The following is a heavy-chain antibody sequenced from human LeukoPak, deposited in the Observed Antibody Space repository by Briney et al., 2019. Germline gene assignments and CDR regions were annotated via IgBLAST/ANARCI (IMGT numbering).Heavy chain of an antibody. D-gene: IGHD1-26*01. CDR3: ARDFKREPRP. CDR1: GFTFSSYI. CDR2: ISSSSSTI. V-gene: IGHV3-48*02. J-gene: IGHJ5*02. Sequence: PGGSLRLSCAASGFTFSSYIMNWVAQAPGKGLEWVSYISSSSSTIYYADSVKGRFTISRDNAKNSLYLQMNSLRDEDTAVYYGARDFKREPRPWGQGTLVTVSS.